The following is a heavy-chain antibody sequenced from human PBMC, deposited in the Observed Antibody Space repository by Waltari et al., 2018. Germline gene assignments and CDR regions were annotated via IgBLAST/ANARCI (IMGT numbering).Heavy chain of an antibody. J-gene: IGHJ4*02. V-gene: IGHV3-23*01. CDR1: GFPFSTFA. D-gene: IGHD6-6*01. Sequence: EVQLLESGGGLVQPGGSLRLSCAASGFPFSTFAMNWVRQAPGKGREWVSALNPGGGTTYYADAVKGRFTISRDNSKNTLYLQMNSLTAEDTALYYCAKDVGDAARQALDYWGQGALVTVSP. CDR2: LNPGGGTT. CDR3: AKDVGDAARQALDY.